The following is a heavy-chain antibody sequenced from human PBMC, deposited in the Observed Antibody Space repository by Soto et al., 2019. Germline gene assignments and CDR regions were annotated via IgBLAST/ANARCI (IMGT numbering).Heavy chain of an antibody. Sequence: EAQLVESGGGLVQPGGSLRLSCAASGFTFTTYWMTWVRQAPGKGLEWVANIKQDGSAKYYVDSVKGRFTISRDNANNSPYLQMNSLKTEDTAVYYCVRIAGAYGDYWGQGTLVTVSS. D-gene: IGHD4-17*01. CDR1: GFTFTTYW. V-gene: IGHV3-7*01. J-gene: IGHJ4*02. CDR2: IKQDGSAK. CDR3: VRIAGAYGDY.